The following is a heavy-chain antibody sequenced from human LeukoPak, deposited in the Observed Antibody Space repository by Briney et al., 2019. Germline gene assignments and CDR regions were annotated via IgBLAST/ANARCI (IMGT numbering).Heavy chain of an antibody. J-gene: IGHJ4*02. CDR3: ARGSYYSAVDVEMATTNFDY. CDR1: GGSISSYY. Sequence: PSETLSLTCTVSGGSISSYYWSWIRQPPGKGLEWIGYIYYSGSTNYNPSLKSRVTISVDTSKNQFSLKLSSVTAADTAVYYCARGSYYSAVDVEMATTNFDYWGQGTLVTVSS. V-gene: IGHV4-59*01. CDR2: IYYSGST. D-gene: IGHD5-24*01.